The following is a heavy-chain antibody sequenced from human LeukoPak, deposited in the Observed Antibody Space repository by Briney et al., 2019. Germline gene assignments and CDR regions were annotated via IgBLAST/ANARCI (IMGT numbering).Heavy chain of an antibody. CDR2: TSGSGGYT. CDR3: AKRSAESSGWFTD. V-gene: IGHV3-23*01. D-gene: IGHD6-19*01. J-gene: IGHJ4*02. CDR1: GFTFSIYA. Sequence: LGGSLRLSCAASGFTFSIYAMSWVRQAPGRGLEWVSATSGSGGYTYYADSVKGRFTISRDNSKNTLYLQMNSLRAEDTAVYYCAKRSAESSGWFTDWGQGTLVTVSS.